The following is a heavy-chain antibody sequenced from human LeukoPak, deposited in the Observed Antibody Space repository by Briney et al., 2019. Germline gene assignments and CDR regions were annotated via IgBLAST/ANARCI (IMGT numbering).Heavy chain of an antibody. V-gene: IGHV3-48*02. Sequence: GGSLRLSCAASGFTFSSYSMNWVRQAPGKGLEWVSHITASGTAMFYADSVKGRFTISRDNAKNSLYLQMNSLRDEDTAVYYCARASDPWGQGALVTVSS. CDR3: ARASDP. CDR2: ITASGTAM. CDR1: GFTFSSYS. J-gene: IGHJ5*02.